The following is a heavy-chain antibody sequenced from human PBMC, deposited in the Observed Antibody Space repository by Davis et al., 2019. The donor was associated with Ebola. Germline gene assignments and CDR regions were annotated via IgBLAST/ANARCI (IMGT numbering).Heavy chain of an antibody. J-gene: IGHJ4*02. Sequence: SETLSLTCTVSDYSISSGYYWGWIRQPPGKGLGWIGSIYHSGSTYYNPSLKSRVTISVDTSKNQFSLKLSSVTAADTAVYYCSRRSNYVSDYWGQGTLVTVSS. CDR2: IYHSGST. CDR3: SRRSNYVSDY. V-gene: IGHV4-38-2*02. CDR1: DYSISSGYY. D-gene: IGHD3-10*01.